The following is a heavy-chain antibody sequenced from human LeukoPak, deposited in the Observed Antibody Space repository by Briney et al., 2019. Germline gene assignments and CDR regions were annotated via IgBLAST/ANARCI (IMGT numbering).Heavy chain of an antibody. D-gene: IGHD2-15*01. CDR3: ARDFQRLGSDAFDF. J-gene: IGHJ3*01. CDR1: GVSISSHY. CDR2: AYHTGST. Sequence: PSETLSLTCTVSGVSISSHYWSWIRQPPGKGLEWVGYAYHTGSTSSNPSLKSRATMSVDTSKNQLFLRLTSLTAADTAVYYCARDFQRLGSDAFDFWGQGTMVTVSS. V-gene: IGHV4-59*11.